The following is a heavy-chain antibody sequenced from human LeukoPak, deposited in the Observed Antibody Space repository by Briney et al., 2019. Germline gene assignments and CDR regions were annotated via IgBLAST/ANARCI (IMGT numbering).Heavy chain of an antibody. V-gene: IGHV4-39*01. CDR2: IYYSGST. D-gene: IGHD6-13*01. J-gene: IGHJ4*02. CDR3: ARQSPLPIAAAGIVDY. CDR1: GGSISSSSYY. Sequence: SETLSLTCTVSGGSISSSSYYWSWIRQPPGKGLEWIGSIYYSGSTYYNPSLKSRVTISVDTSKNQFSLKLSSVTAADTAVYYCARQSPLPIAAAGIVDYWGQGTLVTVSS.